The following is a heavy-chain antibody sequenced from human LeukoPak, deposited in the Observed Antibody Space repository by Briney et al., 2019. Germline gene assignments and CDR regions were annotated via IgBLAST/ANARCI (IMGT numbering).Heavy chain of an antibody. Sequence: GASVKVSCKASGGTFSSYAISWVRQAPGQGLEWMGGIIPICGTANYAQKFQGRVTITADESTSAAYMELSSLRSEDTAVYYCAREFRLGYCSGGSCYSGNWFDPWGQGTLVTVSS. D-gene: IGHD2-15*01. CDR2: IIPICGTA. CDR3: AREFRLGYCSGGSCYSGNWFDP. J-gene: IGHJ5*02. CDR1: GGTFSSYA. V-gene: IGHV1-69*13.